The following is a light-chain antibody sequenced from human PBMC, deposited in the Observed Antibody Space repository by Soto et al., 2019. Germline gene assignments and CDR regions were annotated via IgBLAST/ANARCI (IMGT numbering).Light chain of an antibody. CDR1: QSVGSNY. V-gene: IGKV3-20*01. Sequence: EIVLTQSPGTLSLSLGERATLSCRASQSVGSNYLAWYQQTPGQAPRLLIHGASTRATGIPDRFSGSGSGTDFTLTLSRLESEDSAVYYCHQYASSPLTFGQGTRLEIK. CDR3: HQYASSPLT. CDR2: GAS. J-gene: IGKJ5*01.